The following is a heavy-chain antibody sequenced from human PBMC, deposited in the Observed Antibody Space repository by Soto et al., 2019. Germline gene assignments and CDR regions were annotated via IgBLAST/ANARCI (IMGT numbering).Heavy chain of an antibody. CDR1: GFSFSSYI. Sequence: EVQLVESGGGLVKPGGSLRLSCAASGFSFSSYIINWVRQAPGKGLEWVSSASGNTTDKNYADSVKGRFIISRDNAKDSVYLQMDSLRADDTAVYYWAREWEPPRSGFDNWGQGTPVTVSS. CDR2: ASGNTTDK. J-gene: IGHJ4*02. D-gene: IGHD1-26*01. CDR3: AREWEPPRSGFDN. V-gene: IGHV3-21*01.